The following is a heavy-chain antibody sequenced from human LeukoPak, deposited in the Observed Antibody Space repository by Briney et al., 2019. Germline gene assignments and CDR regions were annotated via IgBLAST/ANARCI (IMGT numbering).Heavy chain of an antibody. D-gene: IGHD3-22*01. Sequence: GGSLRLSCAASGFTVSSNYMSWVRQAPGKGLEWVSVIYSGGSTYYADSVKGRFTISRDNSKNTLYLQMNSLRAEDTAVYYCARDYYDSGGYYYWFDPGAREPWSPSPQ. CDR1: GFTVSSNY. CDR3: ARDYYDSGGYYYWFDP. V-gene: IGHV3-66*01. CDR2: IYSGGST. J-gene: IGHJ5*02.